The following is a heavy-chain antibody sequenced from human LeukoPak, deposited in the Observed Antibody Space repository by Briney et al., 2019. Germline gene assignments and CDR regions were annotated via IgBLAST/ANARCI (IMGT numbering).Heavy chain of an antibody. Sequence: ASVKVSCKASGYTFTSYYMHWVRQAPGQGLEWMGIINPSSGSTSYAQKFQGRVTMTRDTSISTAYMELSRLRSDDTAVYYCARGGQRPSDYYGSGSYYQNYYYYYMDVWGKGTTVTISS. V-gene: IGHV1-46*01. CDR1: GYTFTSYY. CDR2: INPSSGST. J-gene: IGHJ6*03. D-gene: IGHD3-10*01. CDR3: ARGGQRPSDYYGSGSYYQNYYYYYMDV.